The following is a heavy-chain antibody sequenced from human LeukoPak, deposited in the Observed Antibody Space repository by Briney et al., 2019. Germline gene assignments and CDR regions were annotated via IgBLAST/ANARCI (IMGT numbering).Heavy chain of an antibody. CDR2: IKEEGSEK. CDR3: ARLKDAVTIFDC. V-gene: IGHV3-7*01. Sequence: AGGSLRLSCIASGFTFSNYWMSWVRQAPGKGLEWVASIKEEGSEKYYVDSVKGRFTISRDNTKNSLFVKMSSLRAEDTAVYYCARLKDAVTIFDCWGQGILVTVSS. CDR1: GFTFSNYW. J-gene: IGHJ5*01. D-gene: IGHD4-17*01.